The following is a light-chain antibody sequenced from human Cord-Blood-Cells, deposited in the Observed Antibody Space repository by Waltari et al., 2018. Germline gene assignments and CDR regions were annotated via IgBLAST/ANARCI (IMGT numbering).Light chain of an antibody. V-gene: IGLV3-1*01. CDR1: QLVDKS. CDR2: QDS. J-gene: IGLJ2*01. Sequence: YELTQPPSVSVSPGQTASITCSGDQLVDKSPRWYQQEPRQSPVLVIYQDSKRPSGIPERFSGSNSGNTATLTISGAQAMDEADYYCQAWDSSTVVFGGGTKLTVL. CDR3: QAWDSSTVV.